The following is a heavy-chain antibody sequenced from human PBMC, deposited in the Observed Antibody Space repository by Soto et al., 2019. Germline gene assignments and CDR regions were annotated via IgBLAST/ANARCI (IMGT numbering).Heavy chain of an antibody. J-gene: IGHJ4*02. CDR2: ISDSGISI. CDR1: GFAFYIYA. D-gene: IGHD1-26*01. Sequence: EEQLLESGGGLIQPGGSLRLSCAASGFAFYIYAMAWVRQAPGKGLEWVSGISDSGISIYYTDSVKGRFTISRDNSKNTLFLQMDSLRGEDTALYYCAKDARRTGLLGQWVGWGQGTLVTVSS. CDR3: AKDARRTGLLGQWVG. V-gene: IGHV3-23*01.